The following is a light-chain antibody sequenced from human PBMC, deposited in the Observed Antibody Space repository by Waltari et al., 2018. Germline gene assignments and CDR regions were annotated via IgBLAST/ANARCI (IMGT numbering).Light chain of an antibody. V-gene: IGKV1-39*01. CDR3: QQSYSTRYT. CDR2: AAS. CDR1: QSISSY. Sequence: DIQMTQSPSSLSASVGDRVTITCRASQSISSYLNWYPQKPGKAPNLLLYAASSLQSGVPSRFSGSGSGTDFTLTISSLQPEDFATYYCQQSYSTRYTFGQGTKLEIE. J-gene: IGKJ2*01.